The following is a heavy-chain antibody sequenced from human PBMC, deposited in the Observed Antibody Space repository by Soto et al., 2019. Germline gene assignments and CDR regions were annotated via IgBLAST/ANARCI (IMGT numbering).Heavy chain of an antibody. CDR2: VSSVGSTT. D-gene: IGHD1-26*01. Sequence: GGSLRLSCEASGFSFSDDWMHLVRQAPGKGLVWVSSVSSVGSTTDYADSVKGRFTISRDNAKNTLYLQMNSLGAEDTAVYYCVRGKYSGSYFFDYWGQGTLVTVSS. CDR3: VRGKYSGSYFFDY. J-gene: IGHJ4*02. V-gene: IGHV3-74*01. CDR1: GFSFSDDW.